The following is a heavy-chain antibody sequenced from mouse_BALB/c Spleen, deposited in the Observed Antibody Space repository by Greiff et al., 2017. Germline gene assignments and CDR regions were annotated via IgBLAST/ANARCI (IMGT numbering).Heavy chain of an antibody. CDR3: TRSGDYDSGFAY. J-gene: IGHJ3*01. CDR1: GYTFTSYW. D-gene: IGHD2-4*01. Sequence: LQQPGSELVRPGASVKLSCKASGYTFTSYWMHWVKQRPGQGLEWIGNIYPGSGSTNYDEKFKSKATLTVDTSSSTAYMQLSSLTSEDSAVYYCTRSGDYDSGFAYWGQGTLVTVSA. CDR2: IYPGSGST. V-gene: IGHV1S22*01.